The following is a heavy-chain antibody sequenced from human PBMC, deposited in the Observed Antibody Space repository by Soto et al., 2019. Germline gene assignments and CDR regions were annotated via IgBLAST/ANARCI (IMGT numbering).Heavy chain of an antibody. V-gene: IGHV5-51*01. CDR2: IYPGDSDT. CDR1: GYSFTSYW. CDR3: AXHSTDDSNHQYYYGMDV. J-gene: IGHJ6*02. D-gene: IGHD4-4*01. Sequence: HGESLKISCKGSGYSFTSYWIGWVRQMPGKGLEWMGIIYPGDSDTRYSPSFQGQVTISADRSISTAYLQWSSLKASDTAMYYCAXHSTDDSNHQYYYGMDVWGQGTTVTVSS.